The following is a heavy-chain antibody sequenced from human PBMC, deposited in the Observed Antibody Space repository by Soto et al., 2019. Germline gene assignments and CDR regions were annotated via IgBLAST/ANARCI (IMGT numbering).Heavy chain of an antibody. Sequence: QVQLVQSGAEVKKPGASVKVSCKASGYTFTSYGISWVRQAPGQGLEWMGRISAYNGNTNYAQKLQGRVTMTTDTSTSTAYMELRSLRSDDTAVYYCARDIVVVVAAHYYYYGMDVWGQGTTVTVSS. CDR2: ISAYNGNT. J-gene: IGHJ6*02. CDR1: GYTFTSYG. CDR3: ARDIVVVVAAHYYYYGMDV. V-gene: IGHV1-18*01. D-gene: IGHD2-15*01.